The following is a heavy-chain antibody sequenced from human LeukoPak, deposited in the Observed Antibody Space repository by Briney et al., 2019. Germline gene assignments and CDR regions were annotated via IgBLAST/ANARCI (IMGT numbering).Heavy chain of an antibody. CDR2: IYYSGST. CDR3: ARHTFHSGAFDI. J-gene: IGHJ3*02. V-gene: IGHV4-39*01. D-gene: IGHD3-10*01. Sequence: GSLRLSCAASGFTFSDYYMSWIRQAPGKGLEWIGSIYYSGSTYYNPSLKSRVTISVDTSKNQFSLKLSSVTAADTAVYYCARHTFHSGAFDIWGQGTMVTVSS. CDR1: GFTFSDYY.